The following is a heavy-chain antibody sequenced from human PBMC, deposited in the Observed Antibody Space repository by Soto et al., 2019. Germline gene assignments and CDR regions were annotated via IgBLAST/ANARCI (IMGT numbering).Heavy chain of an antibody. CDR1: GFTFSSYG. CDR2: IWYDGSNK. CDR3: ARDRPYYAFWSVYLDY. V-gene: IGHV3-33*01. Sequence: QVQLVESGGGVVQPGRSLRLSCAASGFTFSSYGMHWVRQAPGKGLEWVAVIWYDGSNKYYADSVKGRVTISRDNSKNTLYMQMNSRRAEDMAVYYCARDRPYYAFWSVYLDYWGQGTLVTVSS. D-gene: IGHD3-3*01. J-gene: IGHJ4*02.